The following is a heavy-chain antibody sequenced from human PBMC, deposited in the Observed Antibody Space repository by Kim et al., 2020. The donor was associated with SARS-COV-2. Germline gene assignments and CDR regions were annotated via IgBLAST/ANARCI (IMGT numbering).Heavy chain of an antibody. D-gene: IGHD2-2*01. Sequence: GGSLRLSCAASGFTFSSYAMSWVRQAPGKGLEWVSAISGSGGSTYYADSVKGRFTISRDNSKNTLYLQMNSLRAEDTAVYYCATDQVPAAYYGMDVWGQGTTVTVSS. CDR3: ATDQVPAAYYGMDV. CDR2: ISGSGGST. V-gene: IGHV3-23*01. CDR1: GFTFSSYA. J-gene: IGHJ6*02.